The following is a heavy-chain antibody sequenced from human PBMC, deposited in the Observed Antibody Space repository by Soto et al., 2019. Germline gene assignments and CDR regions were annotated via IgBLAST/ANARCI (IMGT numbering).Heavy chain of an antibody. CDR3: ARAYCSSTSCLSYYGMDV. Sequence: ASVKVSCKASGYTFTSYGISWVRQAPGQGLEWMGWISAYNGNTNYAQKLQGRVTMTTDTSTSTAYMELRSLSSDDTAVYYCARAYCSSTSCLSYYGMDVWGQGTTVTVSS. CDR2: ISAYNGNT. D-gene: IGHD2-2*01. V-gene: IGHV1-18*04. CDR1: GYTFTSYG. J-gene: IGHJ6*02.